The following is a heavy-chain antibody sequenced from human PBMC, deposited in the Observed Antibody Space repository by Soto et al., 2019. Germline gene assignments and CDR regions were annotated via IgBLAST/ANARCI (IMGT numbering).Heavy chain of an antibody. J-gene: IGHJ4*02. V-gene: IGHV3-23*01. CDR1: GFTFSSYA. CDR2: ISGSGGST. CDR3: ARRGSGSYYDY. D-gene: IGHD1-26*01. Sequence: EVQLLESGGGLVQPGGSLRLSCAASGFTFSSYAMRWVRQAPGKGLEWVSAISGSGGSTYYADSVKGRFTIARDNSKNPLYLHMNSLRAEDTAVYYCARRGSGSYYDYWGQGTLVTVSS.